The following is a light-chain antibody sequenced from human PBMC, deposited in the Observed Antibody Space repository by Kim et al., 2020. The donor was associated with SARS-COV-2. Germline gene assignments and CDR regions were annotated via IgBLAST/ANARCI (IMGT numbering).Light chain of an antibody. CDR1: SSDVGGYDS. V-gene: IGLV2-14*03. Sequence: GQSIPISCTGTSSDVGGYDSVSWYQQHPGKPPKFIIYDVNNRPSGVSNRFSGSKSGNMASLTISGLQAEDAADYYCSSYTTSNTVVFGGGTKVTVL. J-gene: IGLJ3*02. CDR2: DVN. CDR3: SSYTTSNTVV.